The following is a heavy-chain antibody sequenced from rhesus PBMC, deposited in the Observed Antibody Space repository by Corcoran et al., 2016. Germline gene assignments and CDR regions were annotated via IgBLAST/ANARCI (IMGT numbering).Heavy chain of an antibody. Sequence: EVQLVESGGGLAKPGGSLRLSCAASGFTFSDYYMHWVRQASGKGLEWVSRISNGGGSTWYADSVKGRFTISRENAKNTLYLQMDSLRAEDTAVYYCAGGPGRIVDYWGQGVLVTVSS. V-gene: IGHV3-59*01. J-gene: IGHJ4*01. CDR1: GFTFSDYY. CDR2: ISNGGGST. D-gene: IGHD3-40*01. CDR3: AGGPGRIVDY.